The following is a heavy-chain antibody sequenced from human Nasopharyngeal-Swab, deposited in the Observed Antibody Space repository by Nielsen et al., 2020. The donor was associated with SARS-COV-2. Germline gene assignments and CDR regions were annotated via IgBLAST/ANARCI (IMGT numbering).Heavy chain of an antibody. CDR2: ISTTSDYI. J-gene: IGHJ4*02. Sequence: GESLKISCAASGFTFTDYLMNWVRQAPGKGLEWVSSISTTSDYIYYADSVKGRFTISRGNARNSLHLQMHSLRAEDTAVYYCVRDGYFDWSFGYWGQGTLVTVSS. D-gene: IGHD3-9*01. CDR1: GFTFTDYL. CDR3: VRDGYFDWSFGY. V-gene: IGHV3-21*01.